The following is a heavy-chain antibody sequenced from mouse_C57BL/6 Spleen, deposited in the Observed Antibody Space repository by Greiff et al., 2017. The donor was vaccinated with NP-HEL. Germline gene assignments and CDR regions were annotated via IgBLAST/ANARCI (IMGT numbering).Heavy chain of an antibody. CDR1: GFTFSSYG. CDR3: ARHYYNSGYYFDY. J-gene: IGHJ2*01. V-gene: IGHV5-6*01. CDR2: ISSGGSYT. D-gene: IGHD1-1*01. Sequence: EVQLVESGGDLVKPGGSLKLSCAASGFTFSSYGMSWVRQTPDERLEWVATISSGGSYTCYPDSVKGRFTISRDTAKNTLYLQMSSLKSEDTAMYYCARHYYNSGYYFDYWGQGTTLTVSS.